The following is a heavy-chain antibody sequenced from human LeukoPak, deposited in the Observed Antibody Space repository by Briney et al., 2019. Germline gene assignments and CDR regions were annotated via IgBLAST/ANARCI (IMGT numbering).Heavy chain of an antibody. J-gene: IGHJ4*02. D-gene: IGHD6-19*01. V-gene: IGHV3-74*01. CDR1: GFTFSNYW. CDR2: INSDGINT. CDR3: AKVYSSGWYDY. Sequence: QPGGSLRLSCAASGFTFSNYWMHWVRQAPGKGLVWVSRINSDGINTSYADSVKGRFTISRDNSKNTLYLQMNSLRAEDTAVYYCAKVYSSGWYDYWGQGTLVTVSS.